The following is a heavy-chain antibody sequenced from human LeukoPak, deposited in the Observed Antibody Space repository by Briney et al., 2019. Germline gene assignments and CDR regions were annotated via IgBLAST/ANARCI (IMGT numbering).Heavy chain of an antibody. Sequence: ASVKVSCKVSGYTLTELTMRWVRHAPGKGLEWMGGFYAEEGETSYAQKLQCRVTMTEATSTDTAYMELSSLISEDTAVYYCATVSPGKWELLPNYYFDYWGQGTLVTVSS. D-gene: IGHD1-26*01. CDR1: GYTLTELT. CDR3: ATVSPGKWELLPNYYFDY. J-gene: IGHJ4*02. V-gene: IGHV1-24*01. CDR2: FYAEEGET.